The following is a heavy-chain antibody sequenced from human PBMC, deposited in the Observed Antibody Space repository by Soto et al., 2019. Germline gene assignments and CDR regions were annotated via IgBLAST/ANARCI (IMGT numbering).Heavy chain of an antibody. CDR1: GYSFTSYW. Sequence: GESLKISCKGSGYSFTSYWIGWVRQMPGKGLEWMGIIYPGDSDTRYSPSFQGQVTISADKSISTAYLQWSSLKASDTAMYYCARYQGWLRFGDYYYYMDVWGKGTTVTVSS. V-gene: IGHV5-51*01. J-gene: IGHJ6*03. D-gene: IGHD5-12*01. CDR2: IYPGDSDT. CDR3: ARYQGWLRFGDYYYYMDV.